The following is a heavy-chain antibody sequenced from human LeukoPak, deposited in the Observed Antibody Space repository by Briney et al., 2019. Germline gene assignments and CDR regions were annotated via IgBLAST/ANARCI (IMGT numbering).Heavy chain of an antibody. Sequence: GGSLRLSCEASGFIFSSCWMHWVRQAPGKGLVWVSRINSDGSSTRYADSVKGRFTISRDNAKNTLHLQMNSLRAEDTAVYYCARSMVRGVMALIDYWGQGTLVTVSS. CDR3: ARSMVRGVMALIDY. J-gene: IGHJ4*02. V-gene: IGHV3-74*01. D-gene: IGHD3-10*01. CDR2: INSDGSST. CDR1: GFIFSSCW.